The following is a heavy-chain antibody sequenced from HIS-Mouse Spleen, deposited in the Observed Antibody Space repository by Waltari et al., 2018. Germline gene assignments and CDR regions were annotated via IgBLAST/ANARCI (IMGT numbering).Heavy chain of an antibody. Sequence: QVQLVESGGGVVQPGRSLRLSCAASGFTFSSYGMHWVRQAPGKGLEWVAVIWYDGSNKYYADSVKGRFTISRDNSKNTLYLQMNSLRAEDTAVYYCAKIEGSPKGNEAFDIWGQGTMVTVSS. CDR3: AKIEGSPKGNEAFDI. D-gene: IGHD6-13*01. V-gene: IGHV3-33*06. J-gene: IGHJ3*02. CDR1: GFTFSSYG. CDR2: IWYDGSNK.